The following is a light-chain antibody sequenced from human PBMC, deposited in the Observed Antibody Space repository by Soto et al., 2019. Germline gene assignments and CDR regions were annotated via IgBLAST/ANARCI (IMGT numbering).Light chain of an antibody. CDR2: SAS. Sequence: DIQMTQSPSSLSASVGDRVTVTCRADQNVDFFLNWYQQKPGRAPKLLIYSASTLQRGVPSRFSASGSGTDFTLTITSLHPEDFATYYCQQSHSTPLTFGGGTKVEIK. CDR1: QNVDFF. CDR3: QQSHSTPLT. J-gene: IGKJ4*01. V-gene: IGKV1-39*01.